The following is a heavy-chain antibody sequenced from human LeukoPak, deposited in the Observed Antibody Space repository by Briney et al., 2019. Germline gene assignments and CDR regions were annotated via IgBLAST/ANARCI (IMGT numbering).Heavy chain of an antibody. CDR2: INPNSGGT. CDR1: GYTFTGYY. J-gene: IGHJ5*02. Sequence: ASVKVSCKASGYTFTGYYMHWVRQAPGQGLEWMGWINPNSGGTNYAQKFQGRVTMTRDTSISTAYMELSRLRSDDTAVYYCARDNSVGDIAWWFDPWGQGTLVTVSS. D-gene: IGHD3-16*02. V-gene: IGHV1-2*02. CDR3: ARDNSVGDIAWWFDP.